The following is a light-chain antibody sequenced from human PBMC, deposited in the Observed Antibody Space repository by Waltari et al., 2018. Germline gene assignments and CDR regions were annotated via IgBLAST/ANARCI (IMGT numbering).Light chain of an antibody. V-gene: IGKV1-6*01. CDR2: GAS. CDR1: HDIRND. J-gene: IGKJ3*01. Sequence: GDRVTITCRASHDIRNDLAWYQQKPGRVPKLLIFGASSLQSGVPSRFSGSGSGTDFTLTISSLQPEDFATYYCLQDDSYPYTFGPGTKVDVK. CDR3: LQDDSYPYT.